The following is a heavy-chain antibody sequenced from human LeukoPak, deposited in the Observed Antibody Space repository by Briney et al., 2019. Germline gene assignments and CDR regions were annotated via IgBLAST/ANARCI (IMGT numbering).Heavy chain of an antibody. CDR3: ARVRSRYCSSTSCLSVYYFVY. J-gene: IGHJ4*02. Sequence: ASVKVSCKASGYTFTGYYMHWVRQAPGQGLEWMGWINPNSGGTNYAQKFQGRVTMTRDTSISTAYMELSRLRSDDTAVYYCARVRSRYCSSTSCLSVYYFVYWGQGTLVTVSS. V-gene: IGHV1-2*02. D-gene: IGHD2-2*01. CDR2: INPNSGGT. CDR1: GYTFTGYY.